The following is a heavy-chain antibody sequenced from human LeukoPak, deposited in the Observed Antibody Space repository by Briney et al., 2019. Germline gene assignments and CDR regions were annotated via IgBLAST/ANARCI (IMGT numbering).Heavy chain of an antibody. J-gene: IGHJ3*02. V-gene: IGHV4-4*07. CDR1: GGSISSYC. CDR3: ARDRRAARLLYAFDI. D-gene: IGHD6-6*01. CDR2: IYTSGST. Sequence: SETLSLTCTVSGGSISSYCWSWIRQPAGKGLEWIGRIYTSGSTNYNPSLKSRVTMSVDTSKNQFSLKLSSVTAADTAVYYCARDRRAARLLYAFDIWGQGTMVTVSS.